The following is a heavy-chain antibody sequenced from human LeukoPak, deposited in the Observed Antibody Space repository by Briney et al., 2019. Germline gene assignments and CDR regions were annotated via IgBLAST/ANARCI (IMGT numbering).Heavy chain of an antibody. CDR1: GGSFSGYY. CDR2: INHSGST. J-gene: IGHJ5*02. CDR3: AGGRFYDILTGYYKGFYHWFDP. V-gene: IGHV4-34*01. Sequence: SETLSLTCAVYGGSFSGYYWSWIRQPPGKGLEWIGEINHSGSTNYNPSLKSRVTISVDTSKNQFSLKLSSVTAADTAVYYCAGGRFYDILTGYYKGFYHWFDPWGQGTLVTVSS. D-gene: IGHD3-9*01.